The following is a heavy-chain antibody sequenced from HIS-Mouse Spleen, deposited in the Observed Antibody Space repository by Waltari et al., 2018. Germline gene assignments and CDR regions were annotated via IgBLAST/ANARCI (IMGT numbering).Heavy chain of an antibody. D-gene: IGHD6-13*01. V-gene: IGHV3-53*01. CDR3: ARGGLAAAGWYFDL. Sequence: EVQLVESGGGLIQPGGSLRLSCAASGFTVSTNYMSWVRQAPGKGLEWVSVIYRGGSTNYADSVKGRFTISRDNSKNTLYLQMNSLRAEDTAVYYCARGGLAAAGWYFDLWGRGTLVTVSS. CDR2: IYRGGST. J-gene: IGHJ2*01. CDR1: GFTVSTNY.